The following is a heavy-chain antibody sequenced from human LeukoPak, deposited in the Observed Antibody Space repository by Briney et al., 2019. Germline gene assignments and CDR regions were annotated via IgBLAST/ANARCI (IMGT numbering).Heavy chain of an antibody. V-gene: IGHV4-38-2*02. CDR3: ARDWGFGDSEDWFDP. CDR2: IFHSGST. CDR1: GYSVSRGYY. Sequence: SGTLSLTCTVSGYSVSRGYYWGWIRQPPGQGLKWIGGIFHSGSTYNDPSLKSRVTMSVDTSKNQFSLKLNSVTAADTAVYYCARDWGFGDSEDWFDPWGQGTLVTVSS. D-gene: IGHD3-10*01. J-gene: IGHJ5*02.